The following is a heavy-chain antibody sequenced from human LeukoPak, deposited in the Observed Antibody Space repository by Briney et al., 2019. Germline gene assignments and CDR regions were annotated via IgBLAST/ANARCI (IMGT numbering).Heavy chain of an antibody. CDR3: ARDRTGEGNIDY. D-gene: IGHD2/OR15-2a*01. Sequence: ASVKVSRKASGYTFTGYYMHWVRQAPGQGLEWMGWINPNSGGTNYAQKFQGRVTMTRDTSISTAYMELSRLRSDDTAVYYCARDRTGEGNIDYWGQGTLVTVSS. CDR1: GYTFTGYY. V-gene: IGHV1-2*02. CDR2: INPNSGGT. J-gene: IGHJ4*02.